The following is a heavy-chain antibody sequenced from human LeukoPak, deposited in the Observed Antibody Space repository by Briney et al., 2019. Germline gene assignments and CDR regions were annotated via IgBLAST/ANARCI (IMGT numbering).Heavy chain of an antibody. CDR3: ARQNSRLGDCYDY. D-gene: IGHD2-21*01. Sequence: SETLSLTCTVSGGSISNYYWGWIRQPPGKGLEWIGSIYYSGSTYYNPSLKSRVTISVDTSKNQFSLKLSSVTAADTAVYYCARQNSRLGDCYDYWGQGTLVTVSS. CDR2: IYYSGST. J-gene: IGHJ4*02. V-gene: IGHV4-39*01. CDR1: GGSISNYY.